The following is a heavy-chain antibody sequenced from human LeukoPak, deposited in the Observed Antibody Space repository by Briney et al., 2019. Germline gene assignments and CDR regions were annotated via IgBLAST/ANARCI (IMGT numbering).Heavy chain of an antibody. CDR3: ARHEVGYYYYGMDV. D-gene: IGHD1-26*01. CDR2: IYSGGYT. CDR1: GFTVSNNY. Sequence: GGSLRLSCAASGFTVSNNYMSWVRQAPGKGLEWVSVIYSGGYTYYADSVKGRVTISRDNPKNTLYLQMNSLRAEDTAVYYCARHEVGYYYYGMDVWGQGTTVTVSS. J-gene: IGHJ6*02. V-gene: IGHV3-66*04.